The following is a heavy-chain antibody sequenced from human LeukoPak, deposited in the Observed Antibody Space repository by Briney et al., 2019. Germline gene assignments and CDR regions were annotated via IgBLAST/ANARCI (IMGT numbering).Heavy chain of an antibody. D-gene: IGHD2-15*01. J-gene: IGHJ5*02. Sequence: PSETLSLTCTVSGYSISSGYYWGWIRQPPGKGLEWIGSIYHSGSTYYNPSLKSRVTISVDTSKNQFSLKLSSVTAADTAVYYCARSLGLVVVAATNHWFDPWGQGTLVTVSS. CDR3: ARSLGLVVVAATNHWFDP. CDR2: IYHSGST. V-gene: IGHV4-38-2*02. CDR1: GYSISSGYY.